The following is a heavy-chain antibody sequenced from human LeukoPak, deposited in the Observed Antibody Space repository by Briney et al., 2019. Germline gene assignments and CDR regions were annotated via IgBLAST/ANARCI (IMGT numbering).Heavy chain of an antibody. CDR2: INPNSGGT. Sequence: ASVKVSCKASGYTFIGYYVYWVRQAPGQGLEWMGWINPNSGGTNYAQKFQGRVTMTRDTSISTVYMELSRLRSDDTAVYYCARPAVAGTLYNWFDPWGQGTLVTVSS. CDR1: GYTFIGYY. CDR3: ARPAVAGTLYNWFDP. J-gene: IGHJ5*02. D-gene: IGHD6-19*01. V-gene: IGHV1-2*02.